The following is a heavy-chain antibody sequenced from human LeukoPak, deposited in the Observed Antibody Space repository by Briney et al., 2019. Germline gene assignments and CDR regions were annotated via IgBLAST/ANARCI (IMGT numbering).Heavy chain of an antibody. D-gene: IGHD5-18*01. CDR3: AKVGVQLWYFDY. CDR1: GFTFSSYS. Sequence: GGSLRLSCAASGFTFSSYSMNWVRQAPGKGLEWVSSISSSSSYIYYADSVKGRFSISRDNSKNTLYLQMNSLRAEDTAVYYCAKVGVQLWYFDYWGQGTLVTVSS. J-gene: IGHJ4*02. CDR2: ISSSSSYI. V-gene: IGHV3-21*04.